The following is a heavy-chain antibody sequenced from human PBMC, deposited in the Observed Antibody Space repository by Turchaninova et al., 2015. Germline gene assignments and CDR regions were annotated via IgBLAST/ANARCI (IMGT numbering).Heavy chain of an antibody. V-gene: IGHV4-38-2*01. D-gene: IGHD5-18*01. Sequence: QVQLQESGPGRVKPSEPLPCTCAVSGASISRGYNWGWIRQPPGKGLAWMGRVTLCGGTYTSTSPKVRVIKHSATTSDRPARECRATISIDPPKNRFSLKLSCVTAADTAVYYCARHEGGYNYGLLDCWGQGTLFTVSS. CDR2: VTLCGGT. J-gene: IGHJ4*02. CDR1: GASISRGYN. CDR3: ARHEGGYNYGLLDC.